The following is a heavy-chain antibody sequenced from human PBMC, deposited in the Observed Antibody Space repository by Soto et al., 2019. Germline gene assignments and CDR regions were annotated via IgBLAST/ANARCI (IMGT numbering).Heavy chain of an antibody. J-gene: IGHJ4*02. CDR2: IYHSGST. CDR1: GGSISSGGYS. CDR3: ASLLRGYSGTGDY. V-gene: IGHV4-30-2*02. D-gene: IGHD5-12*01. Sequence: SETLSLTCAVSGGSISSGGYSWSWIRQPPGKGLEWIGYIYHSGSTNYNPSLKSRVTISVDTSKNQFSLKLSSVTAEDTAVYYCASLLRGYSGTGDYWGQGTLVTVSS.